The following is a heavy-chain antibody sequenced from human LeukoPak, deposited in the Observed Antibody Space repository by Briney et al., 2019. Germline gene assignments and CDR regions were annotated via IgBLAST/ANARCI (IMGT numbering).Heavy chain of an antibody. V-gene: IGHV4-4*07. CDR2: IYTSGST. CDR3: ARFGARRLVRGYYYYMDV. Sequence: PSETLSLTCTVSGGSISSYYWSWIRQPAGKGLEWIGRIYTSGSTNYNPSLKSRVTISVDTSKNQFSLRLSSVTAADTAVYYCARFGARRLVRGYYYYMDVWGKGTTVTVSS. CDR1: GGSISSYY. J-gene: IGHJ6*03. D-gene: IGHD2-8*02.